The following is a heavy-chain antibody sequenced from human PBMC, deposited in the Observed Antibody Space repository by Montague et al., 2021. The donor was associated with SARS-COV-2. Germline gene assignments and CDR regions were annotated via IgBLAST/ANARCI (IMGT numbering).Heavy chain of an antibody. J-gene: IGHJ4*02. Sequence: SLRLSCAASQFTFSRYEMNWVRQAPGKGLEWVSYISSTGYTIYYADSVKGRFTISRDNAKNLLYLQMNSPRDEDTAIYYFARASPSSGWSYYFDYWGREPWSPTPQ. V-gene: IGHV3-48*03. CDR2: ISSTGYTI. D-gene: IGHD6-19*01. CDR1: QFTFSRYE. CDR3: ARASPSSGWSYYFDY.